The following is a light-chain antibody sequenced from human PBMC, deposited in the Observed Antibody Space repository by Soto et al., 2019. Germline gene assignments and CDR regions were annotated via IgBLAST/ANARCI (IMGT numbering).Light chain of an antibody. CDR2: GAS. J-gene: IGKJ1*01. CDR3: QQYGSSPMT. CDR1: QSVSSSY. Sequence: ERVLTQSPGTLSFSPGERATLSCRASQSVSSSYLAWYQQKPGQAPRLLIYGASSRATGIPDRFSGSGSGTDFTLTISRLEPEDFAVYYCQQYGSSPMTFGQGTKVDIK. V-gene: IGKV3-20*01.